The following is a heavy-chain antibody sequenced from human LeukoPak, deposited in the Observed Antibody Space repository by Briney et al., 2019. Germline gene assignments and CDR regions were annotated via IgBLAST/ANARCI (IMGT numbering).Heavy chain of an antibody. CDR3: ARDHAYYDSGSNYAFDY. CDR1: GYTFTGYY. Sequence: ASVKVSCKASGYTFTGYYLHWVRQAPGHGLDWMGWINPNSGGTNYAQKFQGRVTMTRDTSISTAYMEVSRLRSDDTAVYYCARDHAYYDSGSNYAFDYWGQGTLVTVSS. CDR2: INPNSGGT. D-gene: IGHD3-10*01. V-gene: IGHV1-2*02. J-gene: IGHJ4*02.